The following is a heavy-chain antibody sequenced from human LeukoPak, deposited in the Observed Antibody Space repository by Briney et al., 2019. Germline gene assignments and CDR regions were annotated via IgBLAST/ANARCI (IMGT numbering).Heavy chain of an antibody. V-gene: IGHV1-69*05. CDR1: GGAFSRYA. J-gene: IGHJ4*02. CDR3: ARSTSYSGRPLYYFDS. CDR2: IIPIFGTP. D-gene: IGHD1-26*01. Sequence: ASVKVSCKVSGGAFSRYAISWVRQAPGRGLEWMGGIIPIFGTPKFAQKFQGRITLTRDTSTSTVYMELNSLRSEDTAVYYCARSTSYSGRPLYYFDSWGQGTLVTVSS.